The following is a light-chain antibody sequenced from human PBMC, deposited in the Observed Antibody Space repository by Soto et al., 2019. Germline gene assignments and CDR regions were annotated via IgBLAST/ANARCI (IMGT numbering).Light chain of an antibody. V-gene: IGKV3-15*01. J-gene: IGKJ1*01. CDR2: RAS. CDR3: QHYQNLWA. CDR1: QTVYSN. Sequence: EIVMTQSPATLSVSPGERATLSCRASQTVYSNVAWYQQRPGQAPRLLIYRASSRAIDIPARFSGSGSGTEFTLTISSLQSEDSAVYYWQHYQNLWAFGQGTRVEIK.